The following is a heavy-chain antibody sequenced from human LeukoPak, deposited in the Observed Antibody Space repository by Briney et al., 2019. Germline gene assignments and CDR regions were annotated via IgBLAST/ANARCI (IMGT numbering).Heavy chain of an antibody. J-gene: IGHJ4*02. CDR1: GGSFSGYY. V-gene: IGHV4-34*01. Sequence: PSETLSLTCAVYGGSFSGYYWSWIRQPPGKGLEGIGNIYYSENAYSNPSLKSRITISVDTSKNQFSLKLSSVTAADTAVYYCARTSGSGSYFFFDYWGQGTLVTVSS. CDR2: IYYSENA. D-gene: IGHD3-10*01. CDR3: ARTSGSGSYFFFDY.